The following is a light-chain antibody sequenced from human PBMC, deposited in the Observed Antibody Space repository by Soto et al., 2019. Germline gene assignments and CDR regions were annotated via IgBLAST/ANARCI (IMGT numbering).Light chain of an antibody. J-gene: IGLJ1*01. CDR2: DDS. CDR3: QVWDRTSNHYV. CDR1: NIRSKS. Sequence: SYELTQPPSVSVAPGQTARITCGGNNIRSKSVHWYQQKPGQAPVLVVCDDSDRPSGIPERFSGSNSGNTATLTISRVEAGDEADYHCQVWDRTSNHYVFGSGTKVTV. V-gene: IGLV3-21*02.